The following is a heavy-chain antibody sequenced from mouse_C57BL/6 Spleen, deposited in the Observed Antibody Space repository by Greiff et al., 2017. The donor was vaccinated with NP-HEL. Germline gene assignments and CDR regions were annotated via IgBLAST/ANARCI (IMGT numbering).Heavy chain of an antibody. CDR1: GYTFTSYW. D-gene: IGHD4-1*01. J-gene: IGHJ2*01. CDR3: ASETGTKPD. Sequence: QVQLQQSGAELVKPGASVTLSCKASGYTFTSYWMHWVKQRPGQGLEWIGMIHPNSGSTNYNEKFKRKATLTVAQSSSTASMRLSSLTSEDSAVYYWASETGTKPDWGQGTTLTVAS. V-gene: IGHV1-64*01. CDR2: IHPNSGST.